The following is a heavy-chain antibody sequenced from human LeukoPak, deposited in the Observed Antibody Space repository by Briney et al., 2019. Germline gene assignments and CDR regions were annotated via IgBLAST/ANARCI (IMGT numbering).Heavy chain of an antibody. CDR2: IYYSGST. CDR3: ARDKGAYYYDNRGALDI. D-gene: IGHD3-22*01. V-gene: IGHV4-61*01. Sequence: PSQTLSLTCTVSGGSISSGSYYWSWIRQPPGKGLEWIGYIYYSGSTNYNPSLKSRVTISVDTSKNQFSLKLSSVTAADTAVYYCARDKGAYYYDNRGALDIWGQGTMVTVSS. CDR1: GGSISSGSYY. J-gene: IGHJ3*02.